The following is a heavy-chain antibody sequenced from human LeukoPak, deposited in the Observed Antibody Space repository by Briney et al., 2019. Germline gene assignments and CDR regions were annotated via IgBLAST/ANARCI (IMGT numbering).Heavy chain of an antibody. CDR3: TRIVVVAAFDAFDI. D-gene: IGHD2-15*01. J-gene: IGHJ3*02. CDR2: IRSKAYGGTT. Sequence: PGGSLRLSCTASGFTFGDYAMSWVRQAPGKGLEWVGFIRSKAYGGTTEYAASVKGRFTISRDDSQSIAYLQMNSLKTEDTAVYYCTRIVVVAAFDAFDIWGQGTMVTVSS. CDR1: GFTFGDYA. V-gene: IGHV3-49*04.